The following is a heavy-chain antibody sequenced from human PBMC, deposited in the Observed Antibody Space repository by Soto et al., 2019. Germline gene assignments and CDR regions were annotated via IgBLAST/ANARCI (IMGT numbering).Heavy chain of an antibody. V-gene: IGHV3-48*02. CDR3: ARGRGSTIRGYYFDY. J-gene: IGHJ4*02. D-gene: IGHD2-2*02. CDR1: GFTFTGYS. Sequence: EVQLVESGGGLVQPGGSLRLSCAASGFTFTGYSMNWVRQAPGKGLEWVSYIISSSSTIYYADSVKGRLTISRDNAKNSRYLQMNSLRDEDTAVYYCARGRGSTIRGYYFDYWGQGTLVTVSS. CDR2: IISSSSTI.